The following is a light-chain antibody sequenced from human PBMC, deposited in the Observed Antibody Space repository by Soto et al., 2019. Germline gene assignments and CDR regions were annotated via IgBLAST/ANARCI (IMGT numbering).Light chain of an antibody. CDR3: QQYDDFPYT. CDR2: DAS. Sequence: DIQMTQSPSSLSASVGDRVTITCQASQDIDNNLNWYQQRSGKDPKVLIYDASNLKGGVPPRFSVSGSGSDFTFAISSLQPEDIATYYCQQYDDFPYTFGRGTKLEI. V-gene: IGKV1-33*01. CDR1: QDIDNN. J-gene: IGKJ2*01.